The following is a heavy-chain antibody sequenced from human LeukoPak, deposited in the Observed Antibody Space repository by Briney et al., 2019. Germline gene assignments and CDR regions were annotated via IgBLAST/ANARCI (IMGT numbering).Heavy chain of an antibody. J-gene: IGHJ4*02. D-gene: IGHD2-21*02. CDR1: GFTFSNHA. CDR2: ISGSGGST. Sequence: PGGSLRLSCAASGFTFSNHAMNWVRQAPGKGLEWVSAISGSGGSTYYADSVKGRFTISRDNSKNTLYLQMNSLRAEDTAVYYCAKAHQGGIVVVTAPLPSYDYWGQGTLVTVSS. CDR3: AKAHQGGIVVVTAPLPSYDY. V-gene: IGHV3-23*01.